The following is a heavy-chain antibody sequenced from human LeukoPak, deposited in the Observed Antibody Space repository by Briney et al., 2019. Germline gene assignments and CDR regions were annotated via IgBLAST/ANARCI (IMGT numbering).Heavy chain of an antibody. Sequence: GGSLRLSCAASGFTFSSYSMNWVRQAPGKGLEWVSSISRSSNYKYYAASVKGRFTISRDNAKNSLYLQMNSLRAEDTALYYCASSRYDSSGYYGIIGYWGQGTLVTVSS. J-gene: IGHJ4*02. CDR3: ASSRYDSSGYYGIIGY. CDR1: GFTFSSYS. V-gene: IGHV3-21*01. CDR2: ISRSSNYK. D-gene: IGHD3-22*01.